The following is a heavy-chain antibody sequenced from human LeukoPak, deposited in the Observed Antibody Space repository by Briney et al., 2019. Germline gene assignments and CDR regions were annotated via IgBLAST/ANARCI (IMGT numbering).Heavy chain of an antibody. V-gene: IGHV3-15*01. CDR3: TTYRYSYGSTGYSYFDY. J-gene: IGHJ4*02. CDR1: GLTFGNAW. CDR2: ITGKTSGEAT. Sequence: PGGSRRLSCAASGLTFGNAWMSWVRQAPGKGLEWVARITGKTSGEATDYAAPVRGRFTISRDDSKATLYLQMDSLETEDTAIYYCTTYRYSYGSTGYSYFDYWGQGILVTVSS. D-gene: IGHD3-22*01.